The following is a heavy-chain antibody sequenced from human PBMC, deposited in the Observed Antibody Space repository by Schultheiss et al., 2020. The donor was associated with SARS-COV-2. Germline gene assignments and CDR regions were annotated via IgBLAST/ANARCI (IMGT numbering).Heavy chain of an antibody. CDR3: ARGGYCSSTSCYFY. D-gene: IGHD2-2*01. J-gene: IGHJ4*02. V-gene: IGHV4-4*02. Sequence: SETLSLTCAVSGGSISSSNWWSWVRQPPGKGLEWIGYIYYSGSTNHNPSLKSRVTISVDTSKNQFSLKLSSVTAADTAVYYCARGGYCSSTSCYFYWGQGTLVTVSS. CDR1: GGSISSSNW. CDR2: IYYSGST.